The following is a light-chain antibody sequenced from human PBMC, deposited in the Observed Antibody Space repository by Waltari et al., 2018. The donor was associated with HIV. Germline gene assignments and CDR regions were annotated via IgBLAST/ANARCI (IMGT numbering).Light chain of an antibody. CDR2: WDN. Sequence: QSVLTQPPSASGTPGQRVTIYCSGSNSNIGINYVYWYQQLPGTAPQLLIYWDNQRPSGVPGRFSGSKSGTSASRAISGLRSEDEADYYCAAWDDSLSGRVFGGGTNLTVL. CDR3: AAWDDSLSGRV. J-gene: IGLJ3*02. CDR1: NSNIGINY. V-gene: IGLV1-47*01.